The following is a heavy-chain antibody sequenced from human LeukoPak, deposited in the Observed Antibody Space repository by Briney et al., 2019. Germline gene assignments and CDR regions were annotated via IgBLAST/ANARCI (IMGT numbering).Heavy chain of an antibody. CDR1: GYTFTSYG. CDR3: ARDPGLGYGDYEQGDYYGMDV. V-gene: IGHV1-69*04. Sequence: AASVKVSCKASGYTFTSYGISWVRQAPGQGLEWMGRIIPILGIANYAQKFQGRVTITADKSTSTAYMELSSLRSEDTAVYYCARDPGLGYGDYEQGDYYGMDVWGQGTTVTVSS. D-gene: IGHD4-17*01. CDR2: IIPILGIA. J-gene: IGHJ6*02.